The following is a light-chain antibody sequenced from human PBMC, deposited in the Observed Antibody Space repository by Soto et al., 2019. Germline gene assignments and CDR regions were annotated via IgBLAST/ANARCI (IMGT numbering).Light chain of an antibody. CDR2: DAS. V-gene: IGKV3-11*01. CDR3: QQRSNLGT. Sequence: EIVLTQSQAILSLSPGERATLSCRASQSVSSYLAWYQQKPGQAPRLLIYDASNRATGIPARFSGSGSGTDFTLTISSLEPEDFAVYYCQQRSNLGTFGPGTKADIK. CDR1: QSVSSY. J-gene: IGKJ3*01.